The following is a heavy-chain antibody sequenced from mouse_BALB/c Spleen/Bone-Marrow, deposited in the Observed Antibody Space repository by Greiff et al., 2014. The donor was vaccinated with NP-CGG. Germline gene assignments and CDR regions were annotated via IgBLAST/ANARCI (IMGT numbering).Heavy chain of an antibody. J-gene: IGHJ3*01. CDR1: GFDFSRYW. CDR3: ARNGYYGWIAY. Sequence: LQLKQSGGGLVQPGGSLKLSCAASGFDFSRYWMTWVRQAPGKGLEWIGEINPDSSTINYTPSLKDKFIISRDNAKNTLYLQMSKVRSDDTALCYCARNGYYGWIAYWGQGTLVTVSA. CDR2: INPDSSTI. D-gene: IGHD2-3*01. V-gene: IGHV4-1*02.